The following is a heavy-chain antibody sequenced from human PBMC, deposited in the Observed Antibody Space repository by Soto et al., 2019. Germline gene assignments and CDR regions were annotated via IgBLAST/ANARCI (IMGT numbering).Heavy chain of an antibody. CDR1: GYNFNTYG. D-gene: IGHD3-16*01. J-gene: IGHJ4*02. CDR3: ARDRDYSHTDADIDY. CDR2: ISGYNGYT. V-gene: IGHV1-18*01. Sequence: QVQLMQSGAEVRRPGISMRISCTTSGYNFNTYGIIWVRQAPGQGLEWMGWISGYNGYTKYAQNFEDRVTLSTDPSTSTAFLELRNLRSGDTALYFCARDRDYSHTDADIDYWGQGTLVTVSS.